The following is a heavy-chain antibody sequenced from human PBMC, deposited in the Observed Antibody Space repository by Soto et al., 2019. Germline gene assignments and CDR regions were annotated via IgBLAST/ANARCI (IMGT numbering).Heavy chain of an antibody. CDR3: ARGSVVSGIGY. CDR1: GGSFSGYY. CDR2: INHSGST. D-gene: IGHD2-15*01. V-gene: IGHV4-34*01. Sequence: SETLSLTCAVYGGSFSGYYWSWIRQPPGKGLEWIGEINHSGSTNYNPSLKSRVTISVDTSKNQFSLKLSSVTAADTAVYYCARGSVVSGIGYSGQATLVTVSS. J-gene: IGHJ4*02.